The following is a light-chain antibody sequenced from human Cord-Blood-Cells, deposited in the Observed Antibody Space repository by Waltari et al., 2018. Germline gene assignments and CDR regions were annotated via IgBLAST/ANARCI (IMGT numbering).Light chain of an antibody. CDR1: SSDVGGYNY. J-gene: IGLJ1*01. V-gene: IGLV2-14*01. Sequence: QSALTQPASVSGSPGQSITISCTGTSSDVGGYNYVSWYQQHPGKAPKLMLYDVSKRPSGVSHRFSGSKSGNTASLTISGLQAEDEADYYCSSYTSSSTSFGTGTKVTVL. CDR2: DVS. CDR3: SSYTSSSTS.